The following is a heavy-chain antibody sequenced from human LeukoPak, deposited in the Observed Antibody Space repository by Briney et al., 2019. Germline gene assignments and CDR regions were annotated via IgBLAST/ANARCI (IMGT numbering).Heavy chain of an antibody. CDR3: ARDRGGRFDP. J-gene: IGHJ5*02. V-gene: IGHV4-30-2*01. CDR1: GGSISSGGYY. D-gene: IGHD3-10*01. Sequence: SETLSLTCTVSGGSISSGGYYWSWIRQPPGKGLEWIGYIYHSGSTYYNPSLKSRVTISVDRSKNQFSLKLSSVTAADTAVYYCARDRGGRFDPWGQGTLVTVSS. CDR2: IYHSGST.